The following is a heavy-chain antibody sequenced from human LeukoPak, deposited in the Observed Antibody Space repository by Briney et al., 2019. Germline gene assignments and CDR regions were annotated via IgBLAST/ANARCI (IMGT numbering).Heavy chain of an antibody. CDR2: INPNSGGT. D-gene: IGHD6-19*01. CDR1: GYTFTGYY. Sequence: ASVNVSCKASGYTFTGYYMHWVRQAPGQGLEWMGWINPNSGGTNYAQKFQGWVTMTRDTSISTAYMELSRLRSDDTAVYYCARGLPNSSGWYSVVYWGQGTLVTVPS. CDR3: ARGLPNSSGWYSVVY. V-gene: IGHV1-2*04. J-gene: IGHJ4*02.